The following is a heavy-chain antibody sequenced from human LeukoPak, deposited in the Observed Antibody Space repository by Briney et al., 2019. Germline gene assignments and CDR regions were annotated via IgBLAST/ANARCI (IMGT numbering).Heavy chain of an antibody. D-gene: IGHD4-17*01. V-gene: IGHV4-61*05. Sequence: PSETLSLTCTVSGGSISGSSYYWGWIRQPPGKGLEWIGYIYYSGSTNYNPSLKSRVTISVDTSKNQFSLKLSSVTAADTAVYYCARGGGDYGDDYYFDYWGQGTLVTVSS. CDR3: ARGGGDYGDDYYFDY. J-gene: IGHJ4*02. CDR1: GGSISGSSYY. CDR2: IYYSGST.